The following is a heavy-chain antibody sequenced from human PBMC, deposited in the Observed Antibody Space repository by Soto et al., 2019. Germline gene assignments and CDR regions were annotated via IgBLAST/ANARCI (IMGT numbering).Heavy chain of an antibody. CDR3: ARVENPAGYCSGGSCYPPFDY. CDR1: GGSISSGGYY. Sequence: PSETVSLTCTVSGGSISSGGYYWSWIRQHPGKGLEWIGYIYYSGSTYYNPSLKSRVTISVDTSKNQFSLKLSSVTAADTAVYYCARVENPAGYCSGGSCYPPFDYWGQGTLVTVSS. CDR2: IYYSGST. D-gene: IGHD2-15*01. V-gene: IGHV4-31*03. J-gene: IGHJ4*02.